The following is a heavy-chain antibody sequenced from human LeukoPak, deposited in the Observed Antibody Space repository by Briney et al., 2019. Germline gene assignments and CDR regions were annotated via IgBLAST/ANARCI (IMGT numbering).Heavy chain of an antibody. CDR1: GFTFSSYS. J-gene: IGHJ4*02. CDR3: ARGSGFDY. V-gene: IGHV3-48*01. D-gene: IGHD6-19*01. Sequence: GSLRLSCAASGFTFSSYSMNWVRQAPGKGLEWVSYISSSSSTIYYADSVKGRFTISRDNVKNSLYLQMNSLRAEDTAVYYCARGSGFDYWGQGTLVTVSS. CDR2: ISSSSSTI.